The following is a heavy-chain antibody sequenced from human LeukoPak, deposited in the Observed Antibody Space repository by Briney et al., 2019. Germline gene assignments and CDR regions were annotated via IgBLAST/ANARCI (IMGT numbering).Heavy chain of an antibody. D-gene: IGHD2-2*02. J-gene: IGHJ4*02. CDR1: VITFSSYA. CDR3: AEVHAIGPWYFDY. Sequence: GGSLRLSCAASVITFSSYAMSWVRQAPGKGLEWGSAISGSGDRTYYADAVKGRFTISRDNSKNTLYLQMNSLRGEDRAVYYCAEVHAIGPWYFDYWGQGTLVTVSS. CDR2: ISGSGDRT. V-gene: IGHV3-23*01.